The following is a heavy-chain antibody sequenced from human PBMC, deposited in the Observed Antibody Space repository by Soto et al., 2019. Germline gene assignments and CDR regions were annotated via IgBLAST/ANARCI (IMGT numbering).Heavy chain of an antibody. CDR2: IWYDGSNK. D-gene: IGHD6-13*01. CDR3: ARAAAGGAFDI. V-gene: IGHV3-33*01. J-gene: IGHJ3*02. Sequence: GGSLRLSCAASGFTFSSYGMHWVRQAPGKGLEWVAVIWYDGSNKYYADSVKGRFTISRDNSKNTLYLQMNSLRAEDTAVYYCARAAAGGAFDIWGQGTMVTVSS. CDR1: GFTFSSYG.